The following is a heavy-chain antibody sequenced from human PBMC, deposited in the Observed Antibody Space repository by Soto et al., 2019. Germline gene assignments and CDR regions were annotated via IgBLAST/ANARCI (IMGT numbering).Heavy chain of an antibody. D-gene: IGHD5-12*01. Sequence: EVQLVESGGGLVQPVGSLRLSCAASRFTFSSYSMNWVRQAPGKGQEWVSSISSSSSYIYYADSVKGRFTISRDNAKNSLYLQMNCLRAEDTAVYYCARGGEYSGYDRFDYWGQGTLVTVSS. J-gene: IGHJ4*02. CDR3: ARGGEYSGYDRFDY. V-gene: IGHV3-21*01. CDR2: ISSSSSYI. CDR1: RFTFSSYS.